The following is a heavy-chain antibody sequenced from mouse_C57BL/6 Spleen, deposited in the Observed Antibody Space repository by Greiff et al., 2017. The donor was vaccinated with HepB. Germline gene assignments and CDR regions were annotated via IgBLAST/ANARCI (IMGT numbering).Heavy chain of an antibody. CDR2: ISSGGSYT. CDR1: GFTFSSYG. CDR3: ARRSTVVATNYFDY. D-gene: IGHD1-1*01. J-gene: IGHJ2*01. V-gene: IGHV5-6*01. Sequence: EVQLQQSGGDLVKPGGSLKLSCAASGFTFSSYGMSWVRQTPDKRLEWVATISSGGSYTYYPDSVKGRFTISRDNAKNTLYLQMSSLKSEDTAMYYCARRSTVVATNYFDYWGQGTTLTVSS.